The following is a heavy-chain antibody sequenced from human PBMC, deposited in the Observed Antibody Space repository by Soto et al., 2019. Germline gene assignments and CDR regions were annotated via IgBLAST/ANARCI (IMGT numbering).Heavy chain of an antibody. V-gene: IGHV4-30-2*01. D-gene: IGHD3-22*01. Sequence: SETLSLTCAVSGGSMSSGGYSWSWIRQPPGKGLEWIGYIYHSGSTYYNPSLKSRVTISVDRSKNQFSLKLSSVTAADTAVYYCARSFPYYYDSSGYDYYYYGMDVWGQGTTVTVSS. CDR2: IYHSGST. J-gene: IGHJ6*02. CDR1: GGSMSSGGYS. CDR3: ARSFPYYYDSSGYDYYYYGMDV.